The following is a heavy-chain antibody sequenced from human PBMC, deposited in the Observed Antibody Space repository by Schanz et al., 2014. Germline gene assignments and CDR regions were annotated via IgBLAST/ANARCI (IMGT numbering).Heavy chain of an antibody. CDR2: IHSTGGTT. V-gene: IGHV1-46*03. D-gene: IGHD6-19*01. Sequence: QVQWVQSGADVKKPGTAVKVSCKASEYTFTRHYMHWVRQAPGQGLEWMGIIHSTGGTTSHSQKFQGRVTMTRDTSTSTVYMYLSSLRSEDTAVYYCARRYSSGWYEFDYWGQGTLVTVSS. J-gene: IGHJ4*02. CDR3: ARRYSSGWYEFDY. CDR1: EYTFTRHY.